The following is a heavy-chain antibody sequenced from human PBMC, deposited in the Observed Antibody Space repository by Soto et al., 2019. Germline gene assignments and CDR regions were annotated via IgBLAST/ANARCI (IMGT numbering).Heavy chain of an antibody. Sequence: TSETLSLTCTVSGGSISSYYWSWIRQPPGKGLEWIGYIYYSGSTNYNPSLKSRVTISVDTSKNQFSLKLSSVTAADTAVYYCARAITITIFGVVTPYYFDYWGQGTLVTVSS. CDR1: GGSISSYY. CDR3: ARAITITIFGVVTPYYFDY. J-gene: IGHJ4*02. CDR2: IYYSGST. D-gene: IGHD3-3*01. V-gene: IGHV4-59*01.